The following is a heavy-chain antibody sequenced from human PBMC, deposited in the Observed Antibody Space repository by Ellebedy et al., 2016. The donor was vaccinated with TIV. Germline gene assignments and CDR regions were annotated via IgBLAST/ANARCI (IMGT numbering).Heavy chain of an antibody. Sequence: MPSETLSLTCAISGDSVSSNSVAWNWIRQSPSRGLEWLGRTYYRSKWYTDYAESVNSRITIKADTAKNHFSLHLNSVTPEDTAVYYCARSTREGNWFDPWGQGTLVTVSS. D-gene: IGHD2-15*01. CDR2: TYYRSKWYT. CDR3: ARSTREGNWFDP. V-gene: IGHV6-1*01. J-gene: IGHJ5*02. CDR1: GDSVSSNSVA.